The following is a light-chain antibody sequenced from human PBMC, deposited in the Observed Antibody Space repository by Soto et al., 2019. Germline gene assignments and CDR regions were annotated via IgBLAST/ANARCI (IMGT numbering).Light chain of an antibody. Sequence: DIVLTQSPGTLSLSPGERATLSFRSSQSVSSNYLAWYQQKPDQAPRLVIYDVSGRATGIQDRFSGSGSGTDFPLTISRLEHEDSAVYYCQQYGISPTFGQGTKVEIK. CDR1: QSVSSNY. CDR3: QQYGISPT. CDR2: DVS. V-gene: IGKV3-20*01. J-gene: IGKJ1*01.